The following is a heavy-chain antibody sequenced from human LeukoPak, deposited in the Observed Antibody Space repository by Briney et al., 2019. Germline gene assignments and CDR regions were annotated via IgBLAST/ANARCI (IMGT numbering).Heavy chain of an antibody. J-gene: IGHJ4*02. CDR1: GGSFSGYY. CDR2: INHSGST. D-gene: IGHD6-19*01. V-gene: IGHV4-34*01. Sequence: SETLSLTCAVYGGSFSGYYWSWIRQPPGKGLEWIGEINHSGSTDYNPSLKSRVTISVDTSKNQFSLKLSSLTAADTAVYFCAGGDSSAWYLAYWGQGTLVTVSS. CDR3: AGGDSSAWYLAY.